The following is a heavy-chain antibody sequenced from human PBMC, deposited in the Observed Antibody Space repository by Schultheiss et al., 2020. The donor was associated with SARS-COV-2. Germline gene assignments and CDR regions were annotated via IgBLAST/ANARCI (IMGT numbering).Heavy chain of an antibody. V-gene: IGHV4-39*07. D-gene: IGHD2-2*01. CDR1: GGSISSSSYY. CDR2: IYYSGST. CDR3: ARDSVVPAAMLDP. J-gene: IGHJ5*02. Sequence: SETLSLTCTVSGGSISSSSYYWGWIRQPPGKGLEWIGSIYYSGSTYYNPSLKSRVTISVDTSKNQFSLKLSSVTAADTAVYYCARDSVVPAAMLDPWGQGTLVTVSS.